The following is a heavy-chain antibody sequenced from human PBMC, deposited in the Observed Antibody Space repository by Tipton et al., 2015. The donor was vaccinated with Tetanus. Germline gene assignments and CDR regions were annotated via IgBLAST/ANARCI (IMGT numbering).Heavy chain of an antibody. CDR3: AKAPLYCSGGSCYSGGSFDY. V-gene: IGHV3-23*01. Sequence: SLRLSCAASGFTFSSYAMSWVRQAPGKGLEWVSAISGSGGSTYYADSVKGRFTISRDNSKNTLYLQMNSLRAEDTAVYYRAKAPLYCSGGSCYSGGSFDYWGQGTLVTVSS. D-gene: IGHD2-15*01. J-gene: IGHJ4*02. CDR2: ISGSGGST. CDR1: GFTFSSYA.